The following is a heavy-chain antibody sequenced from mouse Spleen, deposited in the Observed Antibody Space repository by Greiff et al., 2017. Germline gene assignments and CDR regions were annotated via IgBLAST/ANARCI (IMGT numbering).Heavy chain of an antibody. CDR1: GYTFTSYW. Sequence: EVKLVESGTVLARPGASVKMSCKTSGYTFTSYWMHWVKQRPGQGLEWIGAIYPGNSDTSYNQKFKGKAKLTAVTSASTAYMELSSLTNEDSAVYYCTFITTSVAGFAYWGQGTLVTVSA. V-gene: IGHV1-5*01. D-gene: IGHD1-1*01. CDR2: IYPGNSDT. J-gene: IGHJ3*01. CDR3: TFITTSVAGFAY.